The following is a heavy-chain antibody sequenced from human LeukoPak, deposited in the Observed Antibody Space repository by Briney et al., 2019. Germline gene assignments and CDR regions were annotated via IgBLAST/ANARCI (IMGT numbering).Heavy chain of an antibody. V-gene: IGHV3-21*01. Sequence: PGGSLRLSCAASGFTFSSYSMNWVRQAPGKGLEWVSSISSSSSYIYYADSVKGRFTISRDNAKNSLYLQMNSLRAEDTAVYYCARVMDIVVVPAAKGGFGYWGQGTLVTVSS. CDR3: ARVMDIVVVPAAKGGFGY. D-gene: IGHD2-2*03. CDR2: ISSSSSYI. CDR1: GFTFSSYS. J-gene: IGHJ4*02.